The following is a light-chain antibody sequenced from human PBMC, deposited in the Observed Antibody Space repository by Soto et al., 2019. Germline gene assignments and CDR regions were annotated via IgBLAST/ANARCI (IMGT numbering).Light chain of an antibody. CDR3: QQYGSSPLT. J-gene: IGKJ4*01. CDR1: QSINSNY. V-gene: IGKV3D-20*01. CDR2: DSS. Sequence: EIVLTQSPATLSLSPGERATLSCGASQSINSNYLAWYQQKPGLAPRLLIFDSSSRATGIPDRFSGSGSGTDFTLTISRLEPEDFAVYYCQQYGSSPLTFGGPTKVEIK.